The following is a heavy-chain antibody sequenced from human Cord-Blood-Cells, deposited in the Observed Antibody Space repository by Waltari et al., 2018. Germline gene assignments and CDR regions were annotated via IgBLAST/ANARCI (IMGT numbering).Heavy chain of an antibody. CDR3: ARDWGRDWYFDL. CDR1: GSTFSGAW. CDR2: IKQDGSEK. V-gene: IGHV3-7*01. D-gene: IGHD7-27*01. J-gene: IGHJ2*01. Sequence: EVQLVESGGGSVRAVGALSLSSAAPGSTFSGAWMRWVRQAPGKGLEWVANIKQDGSEKYYVDSVKGRFTISRDNAKNSLYLQMNSLRAEDTAVYYCARDWGRDWYFDLWGRGTLVTVSS.